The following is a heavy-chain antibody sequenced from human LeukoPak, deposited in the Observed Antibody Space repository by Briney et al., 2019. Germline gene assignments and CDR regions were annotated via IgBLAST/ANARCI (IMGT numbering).Heavy chain of an antibody. D-gene: IGHD3-22*01. Sequence: PSETLSLTCTVSGGSISSGGYYWSWIRQPPGKGLEWIGYIYHSGSTYYNPSLKSRVTISVDRSKNQFSLKLSSVTAADTAVYYCASTPTDYYDSSGYYPASRFDPWGQGTLVTVSS. CDR2: IYHSGST. J-gene: IGHJ5*02. V-gene: IGHV4-30-2*01. CDR3: ASTPTDYYDSSGYYPASRFDP. CDR1: GGSISSGGYY.